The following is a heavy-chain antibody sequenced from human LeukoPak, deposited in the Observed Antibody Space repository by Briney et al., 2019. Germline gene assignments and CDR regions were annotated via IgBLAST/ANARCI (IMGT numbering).Heavy chain of an antibody. CDR2: ISTSSSYI. Sequence: GGSLRLACAASGFTFSRNSMNWVRQAPGKGLEWVSSISTSSSYIYYADSVKGRFTISRDNAKNSLYLRMNSLRVDDTAVYYCARGASVVAGSDDAFDIWGQGTMVTVSS. CDR3: ARGASVVAGSDDAFDI. V-gene: IGHV3-21*01. J-gene: IGHJ3*02. CDR1: GFTFSRNS. D-gene: IGHD6-19*01.